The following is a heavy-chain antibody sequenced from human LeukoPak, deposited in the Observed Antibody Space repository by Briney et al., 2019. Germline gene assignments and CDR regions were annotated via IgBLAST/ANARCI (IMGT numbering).Heavy chain of an antibody. D-gene: IGHD3-16*01. V-gene: IGHV4-34*01. J-gene: IGHJ5*02. Sequence: SETLSLTCAVSNGSLSGYYWSWIRQSPEKGLEWIGEVNHGGDTNYNPSLRSRVTISLDTSKNHFSLKLRSVTAADTAIYNCARAAWNGGGGFDPWGQGTLVTVSS. CDR2: VNHGGDT. CDR1: NGSLSGYY. CDR3: ARAAWNGGGGFDP.